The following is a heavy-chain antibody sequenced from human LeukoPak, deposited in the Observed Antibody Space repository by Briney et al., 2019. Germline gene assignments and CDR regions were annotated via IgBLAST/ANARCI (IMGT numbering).Heavy chain of an antibody. CDR1: GFIFTNAW. J-gene: IGHJ6*02. CDR2: IKSKTDGVTT. D-gene: IGHD5-12*01. V-gene: IGHV3-15*01. CDR3: TTDRRGYYYYYGMDV. Sequence: GGSLRLSCAASGFIFTNAWMSWVRQAPGKGLEWVGRIKSKTDGVTTDYAAPVKGRFTISRDDSKNTLYLQVNSLKTEDTAVYYCTTDRRGYYYYYGMDVWGRGTTVTVAS.